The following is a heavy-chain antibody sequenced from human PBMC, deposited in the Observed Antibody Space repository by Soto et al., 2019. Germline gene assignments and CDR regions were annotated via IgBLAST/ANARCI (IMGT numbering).Heavy chain of an antibody. D-gene: IGHD3-22*01. Sequence: GGSLRLSCAASGFMFSSYWMHWVRQAPGKGPVWVSHIDSDGSDTTYADSVKGRFTISRDNSKNTLYLQMNSLRAEDTAVYYCARGPSYYYDSSGYYFDYWGQGT. J-gene: IGHJ4*02. CDR2: IDSDGSDT. CDR1: GFMFSSYW. CDR3: ARGPSYYYDSSGYYFDY. V-gene: IGHV3-74*01.